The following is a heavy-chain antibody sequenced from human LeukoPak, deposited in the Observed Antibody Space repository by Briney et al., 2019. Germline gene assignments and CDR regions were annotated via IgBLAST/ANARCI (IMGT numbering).Heavy chain of an antibody. CDR1: GASISSYY. J-gene: IGHJ3*02. V-gene: IGHV3-53*01. CDR2: LYSGANT. D-gene: IGHD3-10*01. CDR3: ARAVAYYYVSGNYYPGAFDI. Sequence: ETLSLTCTVSGASISSYYWSWVRQAPGKGLEWVSVLYSGANTYYADSVKGRFTISRDNSKNTLYLQMNSLRADDTAVYYCARAVAYYYVSGNYYPGAFDIWGQGTMVTVSS.